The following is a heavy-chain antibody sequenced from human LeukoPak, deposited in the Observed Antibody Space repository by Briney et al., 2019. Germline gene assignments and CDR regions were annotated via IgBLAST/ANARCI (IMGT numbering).Heavy chain of an antibody. D-gene: IGHD2-15*01. J-gene: IGHJ4*02. Sequence: PGGCLRLSCAASGFTFSSYAMHWVRQAPGKGLEWVAVISYDGSNKYYADSVQGRFTISRDNSKSTLCLQMNSLRAEDTAVYYCAKQLGYCSDGSCYFPYWGQGTLVTVSS. CDR3: AKQLGYCSDGSCYFPY. V-gene: IGHV3-30*04. CDR1: GFTFSSYA. CDR2: ISYDGSNK.